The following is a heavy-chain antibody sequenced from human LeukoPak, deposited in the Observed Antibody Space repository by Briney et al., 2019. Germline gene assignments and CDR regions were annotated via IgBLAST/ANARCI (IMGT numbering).Heavy chain of an antibody. Sequence: GGSLRLSCAASGFTFSDYWMSWVRQAPGKGLEWVANKKQDGSETYYVDSVKGRFTISRDNAKNSLYLQMNSLRAEDTAVYYCAELGITMIGGVWGKGTTVTISS. CDR2: KKQDGSET. CDR1: GFTFSDYW. J-gene: IGHJ6*04. D-gene: IGHD3-10*02. CDR3: AELGITMIGGV. V-gene: IGHV3-7*01.